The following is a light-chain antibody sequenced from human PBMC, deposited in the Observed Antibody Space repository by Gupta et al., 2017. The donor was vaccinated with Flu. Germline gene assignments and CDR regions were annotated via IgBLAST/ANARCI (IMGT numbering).Light chain of an antibody. J-gene: IGKJ4*01. CDR2: GAS. Sequence: IVLTQSPGTLSLSPGERATLSCRASQSVSSSYLAWYQQKPGQAPRLLIYGASSRAPGVPDRFSGSGSGTDFTLTINRLEPEDFAVFYCQQYGSSPPLTFGGGTKVEIK. CDR1: QSVSSSY. V-gene: IGKV3-20*01. CDR3: QQYGSSPPLT.